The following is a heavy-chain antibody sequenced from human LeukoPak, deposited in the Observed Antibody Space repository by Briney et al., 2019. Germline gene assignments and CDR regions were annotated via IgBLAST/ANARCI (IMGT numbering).Heavy chain of an antibody. CDR1: GFTFSGYA. V-gene: IGHV3-23*01. CDR3: ASSSRTFDY. CDR2: ITGSGDYT. Sequence: GGSLRPSCAASGFTFSGYAMTWVRQAPGKGLEWVSSITGSGDYTYYIDSVKGRFTISRDNSKNTLYLQVNSLRAEDTAVYYCASSSRTFDYWGQGTLVTVSS. J-gene: IGHJ4*02. D-gene: IGHD1-26*01.